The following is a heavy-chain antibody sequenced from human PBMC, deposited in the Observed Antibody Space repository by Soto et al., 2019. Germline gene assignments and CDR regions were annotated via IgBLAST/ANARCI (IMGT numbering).Heavy chain of an antibody. V-gene: IGHV3-74*01. D-gene: IGHD2-15*01. J-gene: IGHJ6*03. CDR1: GFTFSNYW. Sequence: EVKLVESGGGLVQPGGSLRLSCAASGFTFSNYWMYWVRQAPGQGLVWVSRINSDGSVSRYADSVKGRLTISRDNVKNTLYLQMNSLRVEDTALYYCARGDCVGGSCYSLAGSFYYYMDVWGKGTTVTVFS. CDR3: ARGDCVGGSCYSLAGSFYYYMDV. CDR2: INSDGSVS.